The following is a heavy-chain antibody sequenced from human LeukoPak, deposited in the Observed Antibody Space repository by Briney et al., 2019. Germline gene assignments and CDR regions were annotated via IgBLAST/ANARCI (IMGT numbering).Heavy chain of an antibody. Sequence: ASVKVSCKVSGYTLTELSMHWVRQAPGKGLEWMGGFDPEDGETIYAQKFQGRVTMTKDTSTDTAYMELSSLRSEDTAVYYCATAAAGNYYYGMDVWGQGTTVTVSS. V-gene: IGHV1-24*01. D-gene: IGHD6-13*01. J-gene: IGHJ6*02. CDR2: FDPEDGET. CDR1: GYTLTELS. CDR3: ATAAAGNYYYGMDV.